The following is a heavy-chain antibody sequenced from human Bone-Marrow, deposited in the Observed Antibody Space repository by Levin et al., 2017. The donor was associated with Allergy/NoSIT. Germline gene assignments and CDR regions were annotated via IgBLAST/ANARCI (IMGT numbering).Heavy chain of an antibody. CDR2: IFSNDER. J-gene: IGHJ4*02. CDR3: GRITYGDYTFDY. D-gene: IGHD4-17*01. Sequence: SGPTLVKPTETLTLTCTVSGFSLSHSRMGVSWLRQPPGKALEWLAHIFSNDERSYSTSLKTRLTISMDTSKSQVVLTMTNMDPVDTASYYCGRITYGDYTFDYWGQGTLVTVSS. CDR1: GFSLSHSRMG. V-gene: IGHV2-26*01.